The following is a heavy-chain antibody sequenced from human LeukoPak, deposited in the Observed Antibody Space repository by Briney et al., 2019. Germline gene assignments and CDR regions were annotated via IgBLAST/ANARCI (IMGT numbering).Heavy chain of an antibody. CDR1: VFTFSSYA. J-gene: IGHJ4*02. Sequence: GGSLRLSCAASVFTFSSYAMSWVRQAPGKGLEWVSAISGSGGSTYYADSVKGRFTISRDNSKNTLYLQMNSLRAEDTAVYYCAKDPRAPGIRLYYFVYWGQGTLVTVSS. V-gene: IGHV3-23*01. D-gene: IGHD5-12*01. CDR2: ISGSGGST. CDR3: AKDPRAPGIRLYYFVY.